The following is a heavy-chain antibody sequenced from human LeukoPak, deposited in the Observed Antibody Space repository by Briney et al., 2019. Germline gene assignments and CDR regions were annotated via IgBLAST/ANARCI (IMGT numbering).Heavy chain of an antibody. Sequence: SETLSLTCAVYGGSFSGYYWSWIRQPPGKGLEWIGETNHSGSTNYNPSLKSRVTILVDTSKKQFSLKLTSVTVADRAVYYCARSPAYLYDLSYGMDVWGQGTTVTVSS. CDR3: ARSPAYLYDLSYGMDV. CDR1: GGSFSGYY. D-gene: IGHD3-3*01. V-gene: IGHV4-34*01. CDR2: TNHSGST. J-gene: IGHJ6*02.